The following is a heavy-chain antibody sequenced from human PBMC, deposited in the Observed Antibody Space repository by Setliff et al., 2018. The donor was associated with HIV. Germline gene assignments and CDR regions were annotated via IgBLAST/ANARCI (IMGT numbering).Heavy chain of an antibody. V-gene: IGHV3-33*01. CDR2: IWYDESLN. D-gene: IGHD4-4*01. J-gene: IGHJ6*02. Sequence: LRLSCAASGFSFSTYGMHWVRQAPGKGLEWVALIWYDESLNYYADSEKGRFTISRDNSKKTLFLQMNSLRAEDTGVYYCARSATNYNYYYYGMDVWGQGTTVTVSS. CDR3: ARSATNYNYYYYGMDV. CDR1: GFSFSTYG.